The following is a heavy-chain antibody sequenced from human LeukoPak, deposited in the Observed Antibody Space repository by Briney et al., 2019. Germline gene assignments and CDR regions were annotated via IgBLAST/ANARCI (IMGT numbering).Heavy chain of an antibody. V-gene: IGHV3-48*02. D-gene: IGHD1-26*01. CDR1: GFTFSSYS. CDR3: ARDLGATSWAYYFDY. CDR2: ISSSSSTI. Sequence: GGSLRLSCAASGFTFSSYSMNWVRQAPGKGLEWVSYISSSSSTIYYADSVKGRFTISRDNAKNSLYLQMNSLRDEDTAVYYCARDLGATSWAYYFDYWGQGTLVTVSS. J-gene: IGHJ4*02.